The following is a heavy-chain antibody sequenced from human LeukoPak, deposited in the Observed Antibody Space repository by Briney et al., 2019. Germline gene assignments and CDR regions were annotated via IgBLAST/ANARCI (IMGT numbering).Heavy chain of an antibody. Sequence: SETLSLTCTVSGGSISSGSYYWSWVRQPAGRGLEWVGRIYSSGRTNYNPSLKSRVTISADTSKNQFSLKLSSVTAADTAVYYCARDGGQWLGNFDCWGQGTLVTVSS. J-gene: IGHJ4*02. CDR3: ARDGGQWLGNFDC. CDR2: IYSSGRT. V-gene: IGHV4-61*02. CDR1: GGSISSGSYY. D-gene: IGHD6-19*01.